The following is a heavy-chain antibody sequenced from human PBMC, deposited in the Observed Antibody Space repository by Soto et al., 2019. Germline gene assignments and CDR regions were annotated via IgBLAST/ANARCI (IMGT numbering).Heavy chain of an antibody. CDR1: GYTFTSYG. J-gene: IGHJ5*02. V-gene: IGHV1-18*04. D-gene: IGHD6-19*01. CDR3: ASSLAVAGISSWFDP. CDR2: ISAYNGNT. Sequence: GASVKVSCKASGYTFTSYGISWVRQAPGQGLEWMGWISAYNGNTNYAQKLQGRVTMTTDTSTSTAYMELRSLRSDDTAVYYCASSLAVAGISSWFDPWGQGTLVTVS.